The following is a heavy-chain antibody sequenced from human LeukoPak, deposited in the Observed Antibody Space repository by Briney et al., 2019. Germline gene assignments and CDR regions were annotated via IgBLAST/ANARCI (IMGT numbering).Heavy chain of an antibody. CDR1: GLTFSNYA. D-gene: IGHD6-19*01. CDR3: AKLGMAVAGGDAFDI. J-gene: IGHJ3*02. CDR2: ISGGST. Sequence: GGSLRLSCAASGLTFSNYAMSWVRQAPGKGLEWVSAISGGSTYYADSVKGRFTISRDNPKITLYLQMNSLRAEDTAVYYCAKLGMAVAGGDAFDIWGQGTMVTVSS. V-gene: IGHV3-23*01.